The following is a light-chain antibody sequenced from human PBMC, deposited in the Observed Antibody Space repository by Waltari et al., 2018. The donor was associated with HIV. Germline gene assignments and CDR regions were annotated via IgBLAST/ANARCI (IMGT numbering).Light chain of an antibody. V-gene: IGLV2-11*01. J-gene: IGLJ3*02. CDR1: RSDVGGCNY. Sequence: QSALTQPRSVSGSPGPSVPISCTGARSDVGGCNYVSCYQQHPGKAPKLMIYDVSKRPSGVPDRFSGSKSGNTASLTISGLQAEDEADYYCCSYAGSPWVFGGGTKLTVL. CDR2: DVS. CDR3: CSYAGSPWV.